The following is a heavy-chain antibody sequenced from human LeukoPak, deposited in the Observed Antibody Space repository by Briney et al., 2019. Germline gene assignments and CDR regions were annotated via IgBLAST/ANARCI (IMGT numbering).Heavy chain of an antibody. D-gene: IGHD3-9*01. CDR3: ARYYDILTGSYYFDY. J-gene: IGHJ4*02. CDR1: GGSISSYY. V-gene: IGHV4-59*12. CDR2: IYYSGST. Sequence: SETLSLTCTVSGGSISSYYWSWIRQPPGKGLEWIGYIYYSGSTNYNPSLKSRVTISVDTSKNQFSLKLSSVTAADTAVYYCARYYDILTGSYYFDYWGQGTLVTVSS.